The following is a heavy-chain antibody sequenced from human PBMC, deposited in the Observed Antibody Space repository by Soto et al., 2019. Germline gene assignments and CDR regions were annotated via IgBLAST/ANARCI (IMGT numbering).Heavy chain of an antibody. CDR2: IKSKTDGGTT. D-gene: IGHD5-12*01. V-gene: IGHV3-15*01. CDR1: GFTFSNAW. J-gene: IGHJ6*03. CDR3: TTVGAVYSGYDLVNYYYYYMDV. Sequence: GGSLRLSCAASGFTFSNAWMSWVRQAPGKGLEWVGRIKSKTDGGTTDYAAPVKGRFTISRDDSKNTLYLQMNSLKTEDTAVYYCTTVGAVYSGYDLVNYYYYYMDVWGKGTTVTVSS.